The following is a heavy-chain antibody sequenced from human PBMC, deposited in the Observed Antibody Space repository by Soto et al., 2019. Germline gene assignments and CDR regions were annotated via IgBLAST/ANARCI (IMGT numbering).Heavy chain of an antibody. V-gene: IGHV1-18*04. J-gene: IGHJ5*01. D-gene: IGHD1-1*01. CDR1: GYTFANYG. CDR3: ARDMKYIRIHGNWFAF. CDR2: ISGNNGAT. Sequence: QVQLLQSGTEVKKPGAAVKVSCKASGYTFANYGISWVRQAPGHGLEWMGWISGNNGATNYAPKIQSRVTKTIDTFTDTAYMGLGSLRTDDTADYFCARDMKYIRIHGNWFAFWGQGTLVTVSS.